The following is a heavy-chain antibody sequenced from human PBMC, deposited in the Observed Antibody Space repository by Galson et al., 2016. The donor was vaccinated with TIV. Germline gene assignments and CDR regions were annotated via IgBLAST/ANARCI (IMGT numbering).Heavy chain of an antibody. CDR2: TDWDGDK. D-gene: IGHD5-24*01. Sequence: QPPGKALEWLARTDWDGDKFYSTSLQTRLSISKDTSRNQVVLTLSNVDPVDTATYFCARSSIRDVSTHRFFDYWGQGTLVTVSP. J-gene: IGHJ4*02. V-gene: IGHV2-70*04. CDR3: ARSSIRDVSTHRFFDY.